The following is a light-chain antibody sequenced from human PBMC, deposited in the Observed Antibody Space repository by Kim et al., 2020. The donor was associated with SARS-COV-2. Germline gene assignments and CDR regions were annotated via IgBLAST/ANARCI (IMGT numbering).Light chain of an antibody. CDR3: QSYDNSNLV. V-gene: IGLV6-57*04. CDR1: SGSIAYNY. Sequence: NFMLTQPHSVSESPGKTVTISCTRSSGSIAYNYVQWYQQRPDSAPTTVIYEDDRRPSGVPDRFSGSIDSSSNSASLTISGLQTEDEADYYCQSYDNSNLVFGGGTQLTVL. J-gene: IGLJ3*02. CDR2: EDD.